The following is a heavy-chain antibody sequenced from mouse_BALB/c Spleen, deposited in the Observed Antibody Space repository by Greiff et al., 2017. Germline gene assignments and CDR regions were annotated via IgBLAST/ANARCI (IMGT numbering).Heavy chain of an antibody. CDR3: ARSQLGFDY. J-gene: IGHJ2*01. D-gene: IGHD4-1*02. Sequence: QVQLQQSGAELARPGASVKLSCKASGYTFTSYWMQWVKQRPGQGLEWIGAIYPGDGDTRYTQKFKGKATLTADKSSSTAYMQLSSLASEDSAVYYCARSQLGFDYWGQGTTLTVSS. CDR2: IYPGDGDT. V-gene: IGHV1-87*01. CDR1: GYTFTSYW.